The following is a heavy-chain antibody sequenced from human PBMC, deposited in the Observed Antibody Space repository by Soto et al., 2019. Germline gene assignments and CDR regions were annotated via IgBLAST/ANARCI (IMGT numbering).Heavy chain of an antibody. V-gene: IGHV3-73*02. D-gene: IGHD1-7*01. Sequence: EVQLVESGGGLVQPGGSLKLSCAASGFTFSGSAMHWVRQASGKGLVWVGRMRSKANSYARAYAASVKGRFTISRDDSKTTAYLQMNSLTTEDTAVYYCTRSVTGTTAHFDYWGQGTLVTVSS. CDR2: MRSKANSYAR. J-gene: IGHJ4*02. CDR3: TRSVTGTTAHFDY. CDR1: GFTFSGSA.